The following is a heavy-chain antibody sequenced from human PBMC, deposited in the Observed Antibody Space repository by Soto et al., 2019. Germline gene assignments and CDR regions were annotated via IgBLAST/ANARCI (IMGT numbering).Heavy chain of an antibody. V-gene: IGHV4-4*02. CDR2: IYHSGST. CDR1: GDSISSNNW. CDR3: ARVVNSGMDP. J-gene: IGHJ5*02. Sequence: QVQLQESGPGLVKPSGTLSLTCVVSGDSISSNNWWSWVRQPPGKGLEWIGEIYHSGSTNYNPSLKSRATKSVDKSKNHLSLKLSSVTAADTAVYYCARVVNSGMDPWGQGTLVTVSS. D-gene: IGHD6-25*01.